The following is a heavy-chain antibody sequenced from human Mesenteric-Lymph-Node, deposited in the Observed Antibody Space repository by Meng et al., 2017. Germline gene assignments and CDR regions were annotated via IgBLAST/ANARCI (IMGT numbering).Heavy chain of an antibody. V-gene: IGHV3-53*01. D-gene: IGHD2-15*01. J-gene: IGHJ4*02. Sequence: GESLKISCAASGFTFSVAWMSWVRQAPGKGLEWVSVIYPGGNTYYADSVKGRFSISRDNSKNTLYLQMNSLRAEDTAVYYCARDLGSGGAVFGYWGQGTLVTVSS. CDR1: GFTFSVAW. CDR2: IYPGGNT. CDR3: ARDLGSGGAVFGY.